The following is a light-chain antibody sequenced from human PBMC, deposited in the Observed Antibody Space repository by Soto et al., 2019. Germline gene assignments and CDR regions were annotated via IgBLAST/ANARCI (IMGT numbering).Light chain of an antibody. V-gene: IGKV1-5*01. CDR2: DAS. Sequence: IQMTQAPSTLSGSVGYRVTITFRASQTISSWLSWYQQKPGKAPKLLIYDASSLQSGVPSRFSGSGSGTEFTLTISGLQPDDFATYYCQHYNTYSTWTFGQGTKVDIK. CDR1: QTISSW. CDR3: QHYNTYSTWT. J-gene: IGKJ1*01.